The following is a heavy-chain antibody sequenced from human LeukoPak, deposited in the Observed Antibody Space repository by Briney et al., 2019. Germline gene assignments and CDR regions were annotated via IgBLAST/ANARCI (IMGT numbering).Heavy chain of an antibody. CDR3: ARDRGYFDN. Sequence: GGSLRLSCAASGFTFSSYGMNWVRQAPGKGLEWLSYITCSSNYIYYADSVKGRFTISRDNVQNSLYLQMNSLRAEDTAMYYCARDRGYFDNWGQGTLVTVSS. CDR2: ITCSSNYI. J-gene: IGHJ4*02. CDR1: GFTFSSYG. V-gene: IGHV3-21*01.